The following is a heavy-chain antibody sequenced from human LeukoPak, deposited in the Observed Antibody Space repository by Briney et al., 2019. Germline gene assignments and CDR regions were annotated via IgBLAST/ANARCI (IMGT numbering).Heavy chain of an antibody. J-gene: IGHJ6*03. V-gene: IGHV4-38-2*01. D-gene: IGHD3-10*01. CDR1: GYSISSGYY. Sequence: PSETLSLTCAVSGYSISSGYYWGWIRQPPGKGLEWIGSIYHSGSTYYNPSLKSRVTISVDTSKNQFSLKLSSVTAADTAVYYCARHLWFGDGNYYYLDVWGKGTTVTVSS. CDR3: ARHLWFGDGNYYYLDV. CDR2: IYHSGST.